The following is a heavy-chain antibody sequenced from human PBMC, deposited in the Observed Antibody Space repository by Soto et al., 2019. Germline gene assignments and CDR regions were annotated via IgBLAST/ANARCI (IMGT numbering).Heavy chain of an antibody. D-gene: IGHD3-10*01. Sequence: QVQLVESGGGVVQPGRSLRLSCAASGFPFTTYGMHWVREGPGKGLEWVAVISYDGSNRYYADSVKGRFTISRDNSKNTLYLPMSDLRPEDTALYYCVGGQYYFDYRGQGTLVTVSS. V-gene: IGHV3-30*03. CDR1: GFPFTTYG. CDR2: ISYDGSNR. J-gene: IGHJ4*02. CDR3: VGGQYYFDY.